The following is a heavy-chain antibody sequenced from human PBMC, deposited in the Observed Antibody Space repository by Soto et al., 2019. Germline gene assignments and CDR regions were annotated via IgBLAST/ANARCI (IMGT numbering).Heavy chain of an antibody. CDR1: GGTFSSYA. CDR3: ASCSTPANRYRPVPWFDP. CDR2: IIPIFGTA. V-gene: IGHV1-69*01. J-gene: IGHJ5*02. D-gene: IGHD1-1*01. Sequence: QVQLVQSGAEVKKPGSSVKVSCKASGGTFSSYAISWVRQAPGQGLEWMGGIIPIFGTANYAQKFQGRVTITADESTSTAYMELSSLRSEDTAVYYCASCSTPANRYRPVPWFDPWGQGTLVTVSS.